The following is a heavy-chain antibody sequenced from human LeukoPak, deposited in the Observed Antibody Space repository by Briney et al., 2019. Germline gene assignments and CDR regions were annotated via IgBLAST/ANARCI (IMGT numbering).Heavy chain of an antibody. Sequence: GGSLKLSCAASGFTFSSYGMHWVRQAPGKGLEWVAVIWYDGSNKYYADSVKGRFTISRDNSKNTLYLQMNSLRAEDTAVYYCAKDSGSRTSSGSHLDYWGQGTLVTVSS. V-gene: IGHV3-33*06. J-gene: IGHJ4*02. D-gene: IGHD6-19*01. CDR3: AKDSGSRTSSGSHLDY. CDR1: GFTFSSYG. CDR2: IWYDGSNK.